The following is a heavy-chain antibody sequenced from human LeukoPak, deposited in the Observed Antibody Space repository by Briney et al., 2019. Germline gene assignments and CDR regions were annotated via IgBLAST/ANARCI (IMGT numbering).Heavy chain of an antibody. CDR2: IYYSGST. Sequence: SETLSLTCTVSGGSISSYYWSWIRQPPGKGLEWIGYIYYSGSTNYNPSLKSRVTISVDTSKNQFSLKLSSVTAADTAVYYCARRNQQWLFAPFDPWGQGTLVTVSS. CDR1: GGSISSYY. V-gene: IGHV4-59*01. D-gene: IGHD6-19*01. J-gene: IGHJ5*02. CDR3: ARRNQQWLFAPFDP.